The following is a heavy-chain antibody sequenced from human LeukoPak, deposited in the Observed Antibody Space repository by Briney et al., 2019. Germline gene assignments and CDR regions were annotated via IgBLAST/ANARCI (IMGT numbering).Heavy chain of an antibody. D-gene: IGHD5-18*01. J-gene: IGHJ4*02. CDR3: ARDQYSYGYVGYFDY. CDR1: GFTFSSYA. V-gene: IGHV3-30-3*01. CDR2: ISYDGSNK. Sequence: GGSLRPSCAASGFTFSSYAMHWVRQAPGKGLEWVAVISYDGSNKYYADSVKGRFTISRDNSKNTLYLQMNSLRAEDTAVYYCARDQYSYGYVGYFDYWGQGTLVTVSS.